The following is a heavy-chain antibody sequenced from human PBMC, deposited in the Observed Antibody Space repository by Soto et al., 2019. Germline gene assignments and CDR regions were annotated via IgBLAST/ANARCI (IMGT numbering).Heavy chain of an antibody. D-gene: IGHD1-26*01. V-gene: IGHV4-39*01. Sequence: PSETLSLTCTVSGGSISSSSYYWGWIRQPPGKGLEWIGSIYYSGSTYYNPSLKSRVTISVDTSKNQFSLKLSSVTAADTAVYYCARHGATLVGTTGEVDYWGQGTLVTVSS. CDR1: GGSISSSSYY. J-gene: IGHJ4*02. CDR3: ARHGATLVGTTGEVDY. CDR2: IYYSGST.